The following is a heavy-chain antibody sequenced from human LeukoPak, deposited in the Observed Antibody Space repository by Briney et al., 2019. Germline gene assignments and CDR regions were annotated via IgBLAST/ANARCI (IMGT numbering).Heavy chain of an antibody. J-gene: IGHJ4*02. CDR3: ASHKGF. CDR2: IYYSGST. CDR1: GGSISNNY. V-gene: IGHV4-59*01. Sequence: SETLSLTCTVSGGSISNNYWSWFRQPPGKGLEWIGYIYYSGSTNYNPSLKSRVTISVDTPKSQFSLKLSSVTAADTAVYYCASHKGFWGQGTLVTVSS.